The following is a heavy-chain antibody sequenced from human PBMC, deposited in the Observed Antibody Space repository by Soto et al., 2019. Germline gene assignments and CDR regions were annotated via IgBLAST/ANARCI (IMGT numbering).Heavy chain of an antibody. D-gene: IGHD6-13*01. CDR2: VYYTGST. V-gene: IGHV4-39*01. CDR3: ARRERAAGTDWWFDP. CDR1: GGSTNSNTYY. Sequence: SETLSLTCTVSGGSTNSNTYYWGWIRQPPGKGLEYIGIVYYTGSTYYSPSLKSRVTISVDTSKNQFSLKVSSVTAADTAVYYCARRERAAGTDWWFDPWGQGTLVTVS. J-gene: IGHJ5*02.